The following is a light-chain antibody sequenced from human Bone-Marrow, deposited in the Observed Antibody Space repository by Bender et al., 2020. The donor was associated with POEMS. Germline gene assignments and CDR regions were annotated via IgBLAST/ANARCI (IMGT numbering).Light chain of an antibody. CDR1: SSNIGAGYD. V-gene: IGLV1-40*01. CDR2: GNS. J-gene: IGLJ3*02. Sequence: QSVLTQPPSVSGAPGQRVTISCTGSSSNIGAGYDVHWYQQLPTAAPKLLISGNSNRPSGVPDRFSGSKSGASASLAISGLRADDEADYYCATWDDSLSIWMFGGGTKLTVL. CDR3: ATWDDSLSIWM.